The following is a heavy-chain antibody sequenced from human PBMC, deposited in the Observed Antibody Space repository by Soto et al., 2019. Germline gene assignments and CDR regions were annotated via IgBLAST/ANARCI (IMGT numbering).Heavy chain of an antibody. V-gene: IGHV1-69*01. Sequence: QVQLVQSGAEVKKPGSSVKVSCKASGGTFSSYAISWVRQAPGQGLEWMGGIIPIFGTANYAQKFQGRVTITADESTSTGYMELSSLRSEGAAVYYCAGEGAYYYGMDVWGQGTTVTVSS. J-gene: IGHJ6*02. CDR3: AGEGAYYYGMDV. CDR1: GGTFSSYA. CDR2: IIPIFGTA.